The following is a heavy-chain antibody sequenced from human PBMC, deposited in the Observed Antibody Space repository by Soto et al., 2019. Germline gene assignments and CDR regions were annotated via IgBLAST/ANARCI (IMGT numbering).Heavy chain of an antibody. V-gene: IGHV4-31*03. CDR3: ARADQVEGYDILTG. Sequence: QVQLQESGPGLVKPSQTLSLTCTVSGGSIGSGGSSWSWIRQHPGRALEWIGYIYYSGSTYYNPSLKSRVTISVDTSKNQFSLKLSSVTAADTAVYYCARADQVEGYDILTGWGQGTLVTVSS. D-gene: IGHD3-9*01. J-gene: IGHJ4*02. CDR1: GGSIGSGGSS. CDR2: IYYSGST.